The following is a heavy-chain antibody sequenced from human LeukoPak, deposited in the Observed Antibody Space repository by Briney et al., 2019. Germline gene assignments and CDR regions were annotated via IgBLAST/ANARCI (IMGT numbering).Heavy chain of an antibody. Sequence: SVKVSCKASGGTFSSYAISWVRQAPGQGLEWMGGIIPIFGTANYAQKFQGRVTITADESTSTAYMELSSLRSEDTAVYYCARERDIVATGYFDYWGQGTLVTVSS. CDR2: IIPIFGTA. D-gene: IGHD5-12*01. V-gene: IGHV1-69*13. CDR1: GGTFSSYA. J-gene: IGHJ4*02. CDR3: ARERDIVATGYFDY.